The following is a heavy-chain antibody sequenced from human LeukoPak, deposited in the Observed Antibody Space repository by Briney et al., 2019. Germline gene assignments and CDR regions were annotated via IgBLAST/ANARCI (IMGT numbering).Heavy chain of an antibody. CDR1: GFTFNTYV. CDR3: AKSVVVITFRLDD. D-gene: IGHD2-15*01. CDR2: INGGGSNT. J-gene: IGHJ4*02. V-gene: IGHV3-23*01. Sequence: GGSLRLYCAASGFTFNTYVMRWVRQAPGKGLEWVSAINGGGSNTYYADSVKGRFTISRDNSKNMVYLQMNNLRADDTAVYYCAKSVVVITFRLDDWGQGALVTVSS.